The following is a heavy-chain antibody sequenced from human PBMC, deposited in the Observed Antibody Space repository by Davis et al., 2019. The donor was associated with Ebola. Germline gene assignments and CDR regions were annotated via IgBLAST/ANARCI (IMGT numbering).Heavy chain of an antibody. V-gene: IGHV3-30-3*01. CDR3: ARSTASDY. Sequence: GESLKISCAASGFTFSSYAMHWVRQAPGKGLEWVAVISYDGSNKYYADSVKGRFTISSDNSKNTLYLQMNSLRAEDTAVYYCARSTASDYWGQGTLVTVSS. D-gene: IGHD5-18*01. CDR2: ISYDGSNK. CDR1: GFTFSSYA. J-gene: IGHJ4*02.